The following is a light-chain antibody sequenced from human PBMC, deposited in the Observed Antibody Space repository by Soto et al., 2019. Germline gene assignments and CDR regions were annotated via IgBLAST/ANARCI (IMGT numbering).Light chain of an antibody. Sequence: SVLTQSPGTLSLSPGERATLSCRASQSVSSNHLAWYQQKRGQPPRLLIYGASSRATGTPGRFSGSGSGTDFTLTISRLEPEDFAVYYCQQYGSSPQTFGQGTKVDI. CDR3: QQYGSSPQT. CDR1: QSVSSNH. CDR2: GAS. J-gene: IGKJ1*01. V-gene: IGKV3-20*01.